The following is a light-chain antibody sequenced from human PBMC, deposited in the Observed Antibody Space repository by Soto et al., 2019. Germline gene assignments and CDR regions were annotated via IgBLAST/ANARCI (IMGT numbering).Light chain of an antibody. J-gene: IGKJ1*01. CDR2: GAS. CDR3: QQYGTSPAT. Sequence: EIVLTQSPGTLSLSPGERPTLSCRASRSVSSDYLAWYQQKPGQAPRLLIHGASNRATGIPDRFSGRGSGTDFTLTISRLEPEDFAVYYCQQYGTSPATFGQGTKVDIK. CDR1: RSVSSDY. V-gene: IGKV3-20*01.